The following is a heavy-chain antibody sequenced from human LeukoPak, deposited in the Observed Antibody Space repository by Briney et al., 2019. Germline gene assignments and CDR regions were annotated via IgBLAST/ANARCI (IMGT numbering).Heavy chain of an antibody. CDR3: ARGRTYYYGSGSYSPLDY. J-gene: IGHJ4*02. D-gene: IGHD3-10*01. CDR2: IIPIFGTA. CDR1: GGTFSSYA. V-gene: IGHV1-69*01. Sequence: SVKVSCKASGGTFSSYAISWVRQAPGQGLEWMGGIIPIFGTANYAQKFQSRVTITADESTSTAYMELSSLRSEDTAVYYCARGRTYYYGSGSYSPLDYWGQGTLVTVSS.